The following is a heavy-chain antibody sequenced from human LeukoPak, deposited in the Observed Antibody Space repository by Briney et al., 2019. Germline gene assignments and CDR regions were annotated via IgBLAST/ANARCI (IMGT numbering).Heavy chain of an antibody. Sequence: SETLSLTCGVSGGSMSSYSWWSWFRQPPGKGLEWIGEIHHNGKTNYNPSLKSRFTISVDTSKNQFSLKLSSVTAADTAVYYCAREIYCGGDCYTYGMDVWGQGTTVTVSS. D-gene: IGHD2-21*02. CDR3: AREIYCGGDCYTYGMDV. CDR1: GGSMSSYSW. J-gene: IGHJ6*02. CDR2: IHHNGKT. V-gene: IGHV4-4*02.